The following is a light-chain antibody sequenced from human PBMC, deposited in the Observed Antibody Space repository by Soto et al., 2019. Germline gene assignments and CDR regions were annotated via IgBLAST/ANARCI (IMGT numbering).Light chain of an antibody. CDR1: QSISSG. J-gene: IGKJ1*01. CDR3: QQYNSYPWT. Sequence: DIQMTQSPSTLSASVGDRVTITCRASQSISSGLAWYQQKPGKAPKLLSYDASSLESGVPSRFSGSGSGTEFTLTISSLQPDDFATYYCQQYNSYPWTFGQGTKVDIK. V-gene: IGKV1-5*01. CDR2: DAS.